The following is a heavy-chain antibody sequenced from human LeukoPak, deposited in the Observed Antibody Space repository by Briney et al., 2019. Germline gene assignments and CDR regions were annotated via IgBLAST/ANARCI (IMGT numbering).Heavy chain of an antibody. CDR2: IKTDGSST. CDR3: ARDHSGSFYYFDY. J-gene: IGHJ4*02. V-gene: IGHV3-74*01. Sequence: GGSLRLSCAASGFTFSSYWMGWVRQAPGKGLVWVSRIKTDGSSTSYADSVKGRFSISRDNSKNTLSLQMNSLRAEDTAVYYCARDHSGSFYYFDYWGQGTLVTVSS. D-gene: IGHD1-26*01. CDR1: GFTFSSYW.